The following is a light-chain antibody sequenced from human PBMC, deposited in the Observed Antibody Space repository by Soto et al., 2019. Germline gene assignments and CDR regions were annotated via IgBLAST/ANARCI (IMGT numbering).Light chain of an antibody. CDR1: QSVSNW. V-gene: IGKV1-5*01. CDR2: DVS. J-gene: IGKJ5*01. Sequence: DIQMTQSPSTLSASVGDRVTITCRASQSVSNWLAWYQQKPGKAPKLLIYDVSSLESGVPSRFSGSGSGTEFILNISCLQSEDFATYYCQQYYSYPLTFGQGTRLEIK. CDR3: QQYYSYPLT.